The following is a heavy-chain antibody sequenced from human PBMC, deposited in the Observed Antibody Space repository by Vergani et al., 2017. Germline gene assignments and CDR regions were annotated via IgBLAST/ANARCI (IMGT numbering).Heavy chain of an antibody. CDR3: AKRYCSSTSCYNDYYYYYYMDV. CDR2: ISGSGGST. CDR1: GFTFSSYA. Sequence: EVQLVESGGGLVQPGGSLRLSCAASGFTFSSYAMSWVRQAPGKGLQWVSAISGSGGSTYYADSVKGRFTISRDNSKNTLYMKMNSLRAEDTAVYYCAKRYCSSTSCYNDYYYYYYMDVWGKGTTVTVSS. J-gene: IGHJ6*03. D-gene: IGHD2-2*01. V-gene: IGHV3-23*04.